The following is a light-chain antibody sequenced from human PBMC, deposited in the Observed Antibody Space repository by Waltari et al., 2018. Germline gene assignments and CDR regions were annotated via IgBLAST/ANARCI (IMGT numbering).Light chain of an antibody. V-gene: IGLV1-47*01. CDR3: AAWDDSLRGPV. CDR1: SSNLGRNF. J-gene: IGLJ3*02. Sequence: TISCSGSSSNLGRNFVFWYQLLPGMAPKLLIFRNNQRPSGVPDRFSGSKSGTSASLAISGLRSEDEADYSCAAWDDSLRGPVFGTGTKLTVL. CDR2: RNN.